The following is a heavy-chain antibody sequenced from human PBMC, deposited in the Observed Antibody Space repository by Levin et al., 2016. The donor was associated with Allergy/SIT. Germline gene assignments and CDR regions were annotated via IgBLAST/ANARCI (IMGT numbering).Heavy chain of an antibody. V-gene: IGHV1-18*01. CDR3: ARKGYYGGDFDY. CDR2: ISGYNGHT. Sequence: VRQMPGKGLEWMGWISGYNGHTDYAQNFQGRVTMTTDTSTRTAYMELRSLTYDDTAVYYCARKGYYGGDFDYWGQGTLVTVSS. J-gene: IGHJ4*02. D-gene: IGHD4-23*01.